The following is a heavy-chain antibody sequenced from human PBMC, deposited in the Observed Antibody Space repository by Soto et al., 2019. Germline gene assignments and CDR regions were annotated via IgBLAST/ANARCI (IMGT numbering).Heavy chain of an antibody. J-gene: IGHJ4*02. CDR2: INHSGSA. CDR3: ARGYCTGGNCYLKFDY. V-gene: IGHV4-34*01. CDR1: GGSFSGYY. D-gene: IGHD2-15*01. Sequence: QVQLQQWGAGLVKPSETLSLTCGVYGGSFSGYYWTWIRQPPGQGLEWIGEINHSGSANDNPSLRSRLTISIDTSKNQFSLKLSSVTAADTAVYYCARGYCTGGNCYLKFDYWGQGILVTVSS.